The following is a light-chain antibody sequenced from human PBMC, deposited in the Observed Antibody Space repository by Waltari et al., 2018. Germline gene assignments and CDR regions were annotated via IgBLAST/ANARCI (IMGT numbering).Light chain of an antibody. Sequence: VDRVTITCRASQRITNWLAWYQQKPGKAPKHLIYKASTLESGVPSRFSGSGAGTEFTLTISSLQPDDFATYYCQQYNNYVATFGQGTKVEIK. V-gene: IGKV1-5*03. CDR3: QQYNNYVAT. CDR2: KAS. CDR1: QRITNW. J-gene: IGKJ1*01.